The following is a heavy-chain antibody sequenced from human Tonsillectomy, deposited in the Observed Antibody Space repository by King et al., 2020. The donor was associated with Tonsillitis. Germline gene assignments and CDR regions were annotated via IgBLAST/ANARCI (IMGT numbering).Heavy chain of an antibody. V-gene: IGHV1-18*01. CDR3: ARDLEAVYSNNWELQNDY. CDR2: ISTHNGKT. Sequence: VQLVESGAEVKQPGASVKVSCKASGYTLTNYGITWVRQAPGQGLEWMGWISTHNGKTQYAQTIQGRVTITTDTPTNTAYMEMRSLRSDDTAVYYCARDLEAVYSNNWELQNDYGGQGTLATVSS. D-gene: IGHD1-20*01. J-gene: IGHJ4*02. CDR1: GYTLTNYG.